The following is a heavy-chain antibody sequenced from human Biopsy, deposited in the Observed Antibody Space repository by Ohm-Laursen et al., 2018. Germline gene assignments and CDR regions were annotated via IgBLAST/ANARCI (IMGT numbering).Heavy chain of an antibody. CDR1: GGSFSNYG. V-gene: IGHV1-69*06. CDR3: ATKLTGYFHH. D-gene: IGHD3-9*01. CDR2: NIPILGTG. J-gene: IGHJ1*01. Sequence: SVKVSCKASGGSFSNYGVNWVRQAPGQGLEWLGGNIPILGTGNYAQKFQDRVTVAADTSTSTATMELRSLRSDDTAVYYCATKLTGYFHHWGQGTLVIVSS.